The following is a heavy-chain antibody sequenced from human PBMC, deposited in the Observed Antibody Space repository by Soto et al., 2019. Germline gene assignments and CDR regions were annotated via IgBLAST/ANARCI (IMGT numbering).Heavy chain of an antibody. CDR3: ARIVSGGYSYTTPNYGMDV. J-gene: IGHJ6*02. Sequence: PSETLSLTCTVSGGSISSSSYYWGWIRQPPGKGLEWIGSIYYSGSTYYNPSLKSRVTISVDTSKNQFSLKLSSVTAEDTAVYYCARIVSGGYSYTTPNYGMDVWGQGTTVTVSS. D-gene: IGHD5-18*01. CDR1: GGSISSSSYY. V-gene: IGHV4-39*01. CDR2: IYYSGST.